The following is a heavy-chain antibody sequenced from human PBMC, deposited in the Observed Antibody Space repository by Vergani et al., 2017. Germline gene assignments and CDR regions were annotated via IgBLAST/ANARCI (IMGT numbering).Heavy chain of an antibody. CDR2: IHYSGST. J-gene: IGHJ4*02. CDR3: ARAKAASGAD. D-gene: IGHD2-15*01. CDR1: GGSISSYY. Sequence: QVQLQESGPGLVKPSETLSLTCTVSGGSISSYYWSWIRQPPGKGLEWIGYIHYSGSTNYNPSLKSRVTISVDTSKNQFSLKLSSVTAADTAVYYCARAKAASGADWGQGRLVTVSS. V-gene: IGHV4-59*12.